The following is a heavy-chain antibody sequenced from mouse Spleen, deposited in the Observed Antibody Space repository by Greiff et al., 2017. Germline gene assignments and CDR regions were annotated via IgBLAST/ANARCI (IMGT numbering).Heavy chain of an antibody. Sequence: VQLQESGPGLVAPSQSLSITCTVSGFSLTSYAISWVRQPPGKGLEWLGVIWTGGGTNYNSALKSRLSISKDNSKSQVFLKMNSLQTDDTARYYCARNSAYYSSNYFDYWGQGTTLTVSS. CDR1: GFSLTSYA. D-gene: IGHD2-12*01. CDR3: ARNSAYYSSNYFDY. V-gene: IGHV2-9-1*01. CDR2: IWTGGGT. J-gene: IGHJ2*01.